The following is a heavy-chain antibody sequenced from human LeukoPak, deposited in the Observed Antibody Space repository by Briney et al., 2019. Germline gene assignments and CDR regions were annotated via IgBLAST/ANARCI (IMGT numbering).Heavy chain of an antibody. CDR3: ARSGASGSLYYFDY. Sequence: ASVKVSCKASGYTFTSYWIGWVRQMPGKGLEWMGIIYSGDSDTRYSPSFQGQVTISADKSISTAYLQWSSLKASDTAMYYCARSGASGSLYYFDYWGQGTLVTVSS. V-gene: IGHV5-51*01. CDR1: GYTFTSYW. CDR2: IYSGDSDT. J-gene: IGHJ4*02. D-gene: IGHD6-19*01.